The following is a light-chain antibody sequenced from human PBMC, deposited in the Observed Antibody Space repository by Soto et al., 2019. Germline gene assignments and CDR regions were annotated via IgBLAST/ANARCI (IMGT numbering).Light chain of an antibody. Sequence: QSVLTQPPSASGTPGQRVTISCSGSSSNIGSNTVTWYQQLPATAPRPLIHTTNQRPSGVPDRFSASKSGTSASLAISGLHSEDEADYYCAAWDDSLNGYVFGTGTKVTVL. V-gene: IGLV1-44*01. CDR3: AAWDDSLNGYV. J-gene: IGLJ1*01. CDR1: SSNIGSNT. CDR2: TTN.